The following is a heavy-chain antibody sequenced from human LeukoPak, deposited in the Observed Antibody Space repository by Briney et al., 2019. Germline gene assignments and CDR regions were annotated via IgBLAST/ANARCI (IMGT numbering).Heavy chain of an antibody. V-gene: IGHV4-39*01. CDR3: ASKRAAFDI. CDR2: IYYSGST. Sequence: PSETLSLTCTVSGGSISSSSYYWDWIRQPPGRGLEWIGCIYYSGSTYYNPSLKSRVTISVDTSKNQFSLKLSSVTAADTAVYYCASKRAAFDIWGQGTMVTVSS. J-gene: IGHJ3*02. CDR1: GGSISSSSYY.